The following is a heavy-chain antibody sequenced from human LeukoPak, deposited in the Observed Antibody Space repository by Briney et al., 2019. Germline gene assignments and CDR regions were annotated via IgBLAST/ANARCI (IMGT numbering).Heavy chain of an antibody. J-gene: IGHJ4*02. Sequence: SETLSLTCTVSGGSISSGDYYWSWLRQPPGKGLEWIGYIYYSGSTYYNPSLKSRVTISVDTSKNQFSLKLSSVTAADTAVYYCATTLETYYYDSSGYYDYWGQGTLVTVSS. D-gene: IGHD3-22*01. CDR3: ATTLETYYYDSSGYYDY. CDR1: GGSISSGDYY. V-gene: IGHV4-30-4*01. CDR2: IYYSGST.